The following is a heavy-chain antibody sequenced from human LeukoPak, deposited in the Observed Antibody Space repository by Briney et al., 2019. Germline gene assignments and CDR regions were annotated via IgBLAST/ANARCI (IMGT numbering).Heavy chain of an antibody. D-gene: IGHD2-15*01. CDR1: GGSISSSSYY. V-gene: IGHV4-39*01. CDR3: ARQIGYCSGGSCRTGFVY. J-gene: IGHJ4*02. CDR2: IYYSGST. Sequence: SETLSLTCTVSGGSISSSSYYWGWIRQPPGKGLEWIGSIYYSGSTYYNPSLKSRVTISVDTSKNQFSLKLSSVTAADTAVYYCARQIGYCSGGSCRTGFVYWGQGTLVTVSS.